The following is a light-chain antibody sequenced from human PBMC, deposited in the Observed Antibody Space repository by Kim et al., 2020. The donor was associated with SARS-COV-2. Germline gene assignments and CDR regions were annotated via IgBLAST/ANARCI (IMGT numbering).Light chain of an antibody. Sequence: APGMTVWCSGGRNNIGSNSVHWYQQQPGQAPVLVIYYDSDRPSGIPERFSGSNSGNTASLTISRVEAGDEADYYCQVWDSSSDRGVFGGGTQLTVL. J-gene: IGLJ3*02. CDR2: YDS. V-gene: IGLV3-21*04. CDR1: NIGSNS. CDR3: QVWDSSSDRGV.